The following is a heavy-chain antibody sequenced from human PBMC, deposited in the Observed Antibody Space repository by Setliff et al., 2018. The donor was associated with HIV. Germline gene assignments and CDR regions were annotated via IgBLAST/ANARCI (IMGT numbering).Heavy chain of an antibody. J-gene: IGHJ3*01. CDR3: ARGLPADGYAFDL. D-gene: IGHD6-13*01. CDR2: INVHNGDT. V-gene: IGHV1-18*01. Sequence: ASVKVSCKASGYRFSSYGITWVRHAPGQGLEWMGWINVHNGDTKFAQRFQDRLTMTTDTSTTTAFMDLRSLRSDDTAVYYCARGLPADGYAFDLWGQGTMVTVSS. CDR1: GYRFSSYG.